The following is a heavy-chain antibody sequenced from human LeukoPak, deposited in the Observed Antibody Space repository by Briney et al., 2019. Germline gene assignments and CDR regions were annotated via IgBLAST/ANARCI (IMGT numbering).Heavy chain of an antibody. V-gene: IGHV4-4*02. D-gene: IGHD3-10*01. J-gene: IGHJ4*02. CDR2: IYHSGST. CDR1: GGSISSSNW. Sequence: SGTLSLTCAVSGGSISSSNWWSWVRQPPGKGLEWIGEIYHSGSTNYNPSLKSRVTISVDKSKNQFSLKLSSVTAADTAVYYCARNLLLWFGEPAGYFDYWGQGTLVTVSS. CDR3: ARNLLLWFGEPAGYFDY.